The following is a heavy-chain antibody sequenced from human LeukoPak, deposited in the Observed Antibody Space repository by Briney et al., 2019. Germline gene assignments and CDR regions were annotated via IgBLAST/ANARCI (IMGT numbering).Heavy chain of an antibody. CDR1: GFTVTNNY. D-gene: IGHD2-21*02. J-gene: IGHJ4*02. CDR3: ARGGGAFCGSDCHRNFDF. V-gene: IGHV3-53*01. CDR2: IYSDGST. Sequence: GVSLRLSCAASGFTVTNNYMSWVRQAPGKGPEWVSVIYSDGSTYYAKSVKGRFTISRDNSNNTLDLQMNSLRAEDTAVYYCARGGGAFCGSDCHRNFDFWGQGTLVTVSS.